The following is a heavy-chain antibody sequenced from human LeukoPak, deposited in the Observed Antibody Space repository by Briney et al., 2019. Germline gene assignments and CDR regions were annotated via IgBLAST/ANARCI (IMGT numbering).Heavy chain of an antibody. V-gene: IGHV1-18*01. CDR1: GYTFTSYG. CDR2: ISAYNGNT. Sequence: ASVKVSCKASGYTFTSYGISWVRQAPGQGLEWMGWISAYNGNTNYAQKLQGRVTMTTDTSTSTAYMELRSLRSDDTAVYYCARDVVPIIVVVAAPAFDYWGQGTLVTVSS. CDR3: ARDVVPIIVVVAAPAFDY. J-gene: IGHJ4*02. D-gene: IGHD2-15*01.